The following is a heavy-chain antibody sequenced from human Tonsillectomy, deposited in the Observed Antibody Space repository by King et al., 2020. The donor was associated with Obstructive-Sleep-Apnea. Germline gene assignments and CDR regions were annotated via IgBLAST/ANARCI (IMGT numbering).Heavy chain of an antibody. J-gene: IGHJ3*02. CDR2: IYPGDSDT. CDR3: ARQGGTITIFGVVIGAFDI. Sequence: VQLVESGAEVKKPGESLKISCKGFGYSFTSYWIGWVRQMPGKGLEWMGIIYPGDSDTRYSPSFQGQVTISADKSISTAYLQWSSLKASDTAMYYCARQGGTITIFGVVIGAFDIWSQGTKVTVSS. D-gene: IGHD3-3*01. V-gene: IGHV5-51*01. CDR1: GYSFTSYW.